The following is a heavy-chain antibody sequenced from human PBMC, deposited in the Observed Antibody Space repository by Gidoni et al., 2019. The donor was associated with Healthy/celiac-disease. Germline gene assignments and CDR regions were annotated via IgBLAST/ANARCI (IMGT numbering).Heavy chain of an antibody. D-gene: IGHD3-3*01. Sequence: QVQLVQSGAEVKKPGASVKVSCKSSGYTFTSYAMHWVRQAPGQRLEWMGWINAGNGNTKYSQKFQGRVTITRDTSASTAYMELSSLRSEDTAVYYCARSVGYYDFWSGYSYYFDYWGQGTLVTVSS. CDR1: GYTFTSYA. J-gene: IGHJ4*02. V-gene: IGHV1-3*01. CDR3: ARSVGYYDFWSGYSYYFDY. CDR2: INAGNGNT.